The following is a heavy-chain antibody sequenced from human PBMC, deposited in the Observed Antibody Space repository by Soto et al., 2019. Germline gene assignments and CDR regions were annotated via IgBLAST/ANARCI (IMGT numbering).Heavy chain of an antibody. D-gene: IGHD6-6*01. CDR1: GFTFSSYA. V-gene: IGHV3-30*03. CDR2: ISIRGGDE. J-gene: IGHJ4*02. Sequence: QVQLVESGGGVVQPGKSLRLSCAASGFTFSSYAMHWARQAPGKGLEWVTVISIRGGDEYYAESVRGRFTISRDDSKNTLYLQMESLIVEDTAVYDCARGTIVARQHLDYWGKGTLVTVSS. CDR3: ARGTIVARQHLDY.